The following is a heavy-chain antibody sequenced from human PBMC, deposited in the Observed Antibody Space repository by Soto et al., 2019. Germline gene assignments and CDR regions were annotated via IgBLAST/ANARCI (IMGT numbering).Heavy chain of an antibody. CDR3: ARDSRLRWKKAFDI. V-gene: IGHV3-33*01. Sequence: GGSLRLSCAASGFTFSSYGMHWVRQAPGKGLEWVAVIWYDGSNKYYADSVKGRFTISRDNSKNTLYLQMNSLRAEDTAVYYCARDSRLRWKKAFDIWGQGTMVTVSS. D-gene: IGHD4-17*01. CDR2: IWYDGSNK. CDR1: GFTFSSYG. J-gene: IGHJ3*02.